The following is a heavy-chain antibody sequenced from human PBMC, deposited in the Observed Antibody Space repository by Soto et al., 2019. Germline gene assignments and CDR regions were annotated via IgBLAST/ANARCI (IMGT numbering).Heavy chain of an antibody. V-gene: IGHV3-30-3*01. J-gene: IGHJ5*02. D-gene: IGHD2-15*01. Sequence: GGSLRLSCAASGFTFSSYAMHWVRQAPGKGLEWVAVISYDGSNKYYADSVKGRFTISRDNSKNTLYLQMNSLRAEDTAVYYCARPIFRILKGYNWFDPWGQGTPVTVSS. CDR2: ISYDGSNK. CDR3: ARPIFRILKGYNWFDP. CDR1: GFTFSSYA.